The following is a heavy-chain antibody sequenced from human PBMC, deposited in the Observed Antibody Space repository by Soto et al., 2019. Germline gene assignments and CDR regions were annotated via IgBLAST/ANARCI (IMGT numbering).Heavy chain of an antibody. CDR1: GFTLSGYA. D-gene: IGHD6-6*01. J-gene: IGHJ6*03. CDR2: ISSNGVDT. CDR3: ARRARPDFYYMDV. Sequence: PGGSLRLSCAASGFTLSGYAMDWVRQAPGKGLEYVSGISSNGVDTYYANSVQGRFTISRDNSKNTVYLQMGSLRPEDMAVYYCARRARPDFYYMDVWGKGTTVTVSS. V-gene: IGHV3-64*01.